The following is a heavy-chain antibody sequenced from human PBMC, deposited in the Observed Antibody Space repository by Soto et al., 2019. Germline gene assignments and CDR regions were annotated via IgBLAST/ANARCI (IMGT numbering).Heavy chain of an antibody. CDR1: GFTFSSYW. CDR2: IKGDGIST. J-gene: IGHJ4*02. Sequence: EVQLVESGGGLVQSGGSLRLSFAASGFTFSSYWMQWVRQAPGKGLVWVSRIKGDGISTNYADSVKGRFTISRDNAKDTVFLQMNGLSADDTAVYYCARGAMGNYYNDYWGQGTLVTVSS. V-gene: IGHV3-74*01. D-gene: IGHD3-10*01. CDR3: ARGAMGNYYNDY.